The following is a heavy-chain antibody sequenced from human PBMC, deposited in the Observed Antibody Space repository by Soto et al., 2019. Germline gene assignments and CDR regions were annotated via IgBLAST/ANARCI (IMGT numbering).Heavy chain of an antibody. CDR2: ISGSGGST. Sequence: EVQLLESGGDLVQPGGSLRLSCAASGFSFNNYAMTWVRQAPGKGLEWVSAISGSGGSTYYADSVKGRFTISRDNAKNSLYLQMNSLRAEDTAVYYCARDLGMDVWGQGTTVTVSS. CDR1: GFSFNNYA. J-gene: IGHJ6*02. V-gene: IGHV3-23*01. CDR3: ARDLGMDV.